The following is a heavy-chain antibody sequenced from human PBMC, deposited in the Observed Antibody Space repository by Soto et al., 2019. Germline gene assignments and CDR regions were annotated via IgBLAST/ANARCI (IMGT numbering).Heavy chain of an antibody. Sequence: QVKLQASGPGLVEPSQTLSLTCTVSGGSISSGDYYWSWIRQHPGKGLEWIGYIYRSGSTYYNPSLKSRVTKSVDRSKNQFSLKVSSVTAADTAVYYCARDFDDSGTSYFDYWGQGSLVTVSS. V-gene: IGHV4-31*03. CDR1: GGSISSGDYY. CDR3: ARDFDDSGTSYFDY. CDR2: IYRSGST. J-gene: IGHJ4*02. D-gene: IGHD3-10*01.